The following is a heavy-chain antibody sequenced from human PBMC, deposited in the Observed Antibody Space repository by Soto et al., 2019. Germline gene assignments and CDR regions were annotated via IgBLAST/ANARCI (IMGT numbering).Heavy chain of an antibody. CDR2: ISSSGSTT. CDR3: ATRTPAPDDYADFDF. Sequence: GGSLRLSCAASGFTFSDHQMNWIRQAPGKGLEWLSYISSSGSTTYYADSVKGRFTISRDNAKKSLYLQMNSLRAEDTAVYYCATRTPAPDDYADFDFWGQGTLVTVSS. CDR1: GFTFSDHQ. D-gene: IGHD4-17*01. V-gene: IGHV3-11*01. J-gene: IGHJ4*02.